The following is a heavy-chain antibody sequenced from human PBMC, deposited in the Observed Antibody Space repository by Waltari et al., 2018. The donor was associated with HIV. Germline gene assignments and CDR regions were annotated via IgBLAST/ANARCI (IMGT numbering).Heavy chain of an antibody. D-gene: IGHD3-10*01. J-gene: IGHJ4*02. CDR2: IKQDGSEK. CDR3: ARGGFYGSGSKVN. Sequence: EVQLVESGGGLVQPGGSLGLSCAGIGFTFSRYWMCWVRQAPGKGLEGVANIKQDGSEKYYVDSVDGRFTISRDNAENSLYLQMNSLRAEDTAVYYCARGGFYGSGSKVNWGQGTLVTVSS. V-gene: IGHV3-7*04. CDR1: GFTFSRYW.